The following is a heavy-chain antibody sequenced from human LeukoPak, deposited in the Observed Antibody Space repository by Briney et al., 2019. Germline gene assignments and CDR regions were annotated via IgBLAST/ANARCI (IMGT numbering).Heavy chain of an antibody. D-gene: IGHD3-10*01. Sequence: GGSLRLSCAASGFTLSSHWMHWVRQDAGKGLVLVSRINSDGSSTGSADSVKGRFTISRDNAKNTLYLQMNSLRGEDTAVYYCARAYGSGTYGAFDIWGQGTKVTVSS. J-gene: IGHJ3*02. CDR1: GFTLSSHW. V-gene: IGHV3-74*01. CDR3: ARAYGSGTYGAFDI. CDR2: INSDGSST.